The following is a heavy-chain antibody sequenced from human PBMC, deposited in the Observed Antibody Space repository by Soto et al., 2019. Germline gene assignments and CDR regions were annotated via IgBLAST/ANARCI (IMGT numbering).Heavy chain of an antibody. J-gene: IGHJ4*02. CDR1: GDSVSSNNAA. V-gene: IGHV6-1*01. CDR3: VRHAQWIIRAY. Sequence: PSQTLSLTCVISGDSVSSNNAAWNWIRQSPSRGLEWLGRTFYRSKWHSDYAESVKSRMTINTDTSKNQFSLKLSSVTAADTAVYYCVRHAQWIIRAYWGQGSLVTV. CDR2: TFYRSKWHS. D-gene: IGHD5-12*01.